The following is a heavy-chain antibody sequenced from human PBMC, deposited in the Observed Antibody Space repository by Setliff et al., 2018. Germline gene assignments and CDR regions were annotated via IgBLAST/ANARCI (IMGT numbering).Heavy chain of an antibody. CDR1: GYTFTNHY. V-gene: IGHV1-46*01. Sequence: ASVKVSCKASGYTFTNHYMHWVRQAPGQGLEWMGMINPGGGSTTYAQKFQGRVTMTRDTSTSTVYMELSSLRTEDTAVYYCARGYYDSRSSTDYRYYMDVWGKGTTVTVSS. J-gene: IGHJ6*03. CDR3: ARGYYDSRSSTDYRYYMDV. D-gene: IGHD3-22*01. CDR2: INPGGGST.